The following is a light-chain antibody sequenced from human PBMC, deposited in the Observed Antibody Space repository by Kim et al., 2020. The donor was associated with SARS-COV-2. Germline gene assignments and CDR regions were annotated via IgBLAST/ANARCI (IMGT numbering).Light chain of an antibody. J-gene: IGKJ1*01. V-gene: IGKV3-20*01. Sequence: EIAFTQSQGTLSLSPAERANLSCRASQSVSCSYLAWYQQKPGQAPRLLINGASRWATDIPDRFSGSGSGTDFTLTISRLEPEDFAVYFCQHYDSTPRTFGQGTKREIK. CDR1: QSVSCSY. CDR3: QHYDSTPRT. CDR2: GAS.